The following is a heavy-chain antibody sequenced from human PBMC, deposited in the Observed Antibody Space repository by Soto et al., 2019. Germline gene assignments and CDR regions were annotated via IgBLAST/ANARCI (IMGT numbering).Heavy chain of an antibody. D-gene: IGHD2-21*02. CDR1: GYSFNNYG. CDR3: ARDDRQWAGAEAVVTATRVYPGMHV. Sequence: QVQFVQSGPEVKKPGASVKVSCKASGYSFNNYGLSWVRQAPGDGLEWMGWISVSNGKTHYAQKFQGRVTMTTDTSTSTAYMDLRSLRSDDTAVYYCARDDRQWAGAEAVVTATRVYPGMHVWGQGTTVTVSS. CDR2: ISVSNGKT. V-gene: IGHV1-18*01. J-gene: IGHJ6*02.